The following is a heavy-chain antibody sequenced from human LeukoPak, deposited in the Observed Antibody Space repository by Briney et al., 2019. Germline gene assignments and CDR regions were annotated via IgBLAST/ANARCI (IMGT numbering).Heavy chain of an antibody. CDR1: GGTFSSYA. V-gene: IGHV1-69*13. Sequence: ASVKVSCTASGGTFSSYAISWVRQAPGQGLEWMGGIIPIFGTANYAQKFQGRVTITADESTSTAYMELSSLRSEDTAVYYCARVKEAAAGQPFDYWGQGTLVTVSS. CDR2: IIPIFGTA. J-gene: IGHJ4*02. CDR3: ARVKEAAAGQPFDY. D-gene: IGHD6-13*01.